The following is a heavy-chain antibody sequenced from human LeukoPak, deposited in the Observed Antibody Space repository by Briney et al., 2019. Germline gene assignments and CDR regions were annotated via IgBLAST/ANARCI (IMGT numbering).Heavy chain of an antibody. CDR3: ARELVHGDYGPLDY. J-gene: IGHJ4*02. CDR2: INPNSGGT. D-gene: IGHD4-17*01. Sequence: ASVKVSCKASGYTFTGHYMHWVRQAPGQGLEWMGWINPNSGGTNYAQKFQGRVTMTRGTSISTAYMELSRLRSDDTAVYYCARELVHGDYGPLDYWGQGTLVTVSS. V-gene: IGHV1-2*02. CDR1: GYTFTGHY.